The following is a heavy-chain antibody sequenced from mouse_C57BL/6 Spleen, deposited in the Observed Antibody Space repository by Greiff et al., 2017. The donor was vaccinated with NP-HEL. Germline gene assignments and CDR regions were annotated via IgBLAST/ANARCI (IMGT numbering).Heavy chain of an antibody. D-gene: IGHD1-1*01. CDR3: ARSLYYSSSYSWFAY. Sequence: QVQLQQSGAELARPGASVKLSCKASGYTFTSYGISWVKQRTGQGLEWIGEIYPRSGNTYYNEKFKGKATLTADKSSSTAYMELRSLTSEDSAVYFCARSLYYSSSYSWFAYWGQGALVTVSA. CDR1: GYTFTSYG. J-gene: IGHJ3*01. CDR2: IYPRSGNT. V-gene: IGHV1-81*01.